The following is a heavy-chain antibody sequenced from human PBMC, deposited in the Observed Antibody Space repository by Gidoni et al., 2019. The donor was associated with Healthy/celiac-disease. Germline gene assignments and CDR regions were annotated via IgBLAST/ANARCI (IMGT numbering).Heavy chain of an antibody. D-gene: IGHD3-3*01. V-gene: IGHV1-58*01. CDR1: GFTFTSSA. J-gene: IGHJ3*02. CDR2: IVVGSGNT. CDR3: AADRDDFWSGPDDAFDI. Sequence: QMQLVQSGPEVKKPGTSVKVSCKASGFTFTSSAVQWVRQARGQRLEWIGWIVVGSGNTNYAQKFKERVTITRDMSTSTAYMELSSLRSEDTAVYYCAADRDDFWSGPDDAFDIWGQGTMVTVSS.